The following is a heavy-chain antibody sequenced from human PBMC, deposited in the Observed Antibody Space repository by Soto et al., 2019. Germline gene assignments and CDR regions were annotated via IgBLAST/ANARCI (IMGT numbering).Heavy chain of an antibody. CDR1: GLTFSSYA. V-gene: IGHV3-23*01. J-gene: IGHJ6*02. CDR3: AKSRGVPGPPIYYYYSMDV. Sequence: PGGSLRLSCAASGLTFSSYAMSWVRQAPGKGLEWVSAISGSGGSTYYADSVKGRFTISRDNSKNTLYLQMNSLRAEDTAVYYCAKSRGVPGPPIYYYYSMDVWGQGTTVTVSS. CDR2: ISGSGGST. D-gene: IGHD1-1*01.